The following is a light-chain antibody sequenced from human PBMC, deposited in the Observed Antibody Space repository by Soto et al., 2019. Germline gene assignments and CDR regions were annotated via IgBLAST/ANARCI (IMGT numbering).Light chain of an antibody. CDR1: RSNIGSYT. CDR2: GNN. Sequence: QSVLTQPPSASGTPGLRVTISCSGSRSNIGSYTVNWYQQLPGTAPKLLIYGNNQRPSGVPDRFSGSKSGTSASLAISGLQSEDEADYYCAAWDDSLNGVVFGGGTKLTVL. J-gene: IGLJ2*01. CDR3: AAWDDSLNGVV. V-gene: IGLV1-44*01.